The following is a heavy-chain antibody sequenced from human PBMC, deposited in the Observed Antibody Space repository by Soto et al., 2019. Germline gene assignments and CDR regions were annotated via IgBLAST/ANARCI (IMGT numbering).Heavy chain of an antibody. V-gene: IGHV3-74*01. CDR2: IKPDGTTT. CDR3: AKDYVSGSSDS. J-gene: IGHJ4*02. CDR1: GFTFSSHW. D-gene: IGHD3-16*01. Sequence: GGSLRLSCAASGFTFSSHWMHWVRQTPGKGLMWVSNIKPDGTTTNYADSVKGRFTVSRDNTKNMVYLQMNSLRAEDTAVYYCAKDYVSGSSDSWGPGTLVTVSS.